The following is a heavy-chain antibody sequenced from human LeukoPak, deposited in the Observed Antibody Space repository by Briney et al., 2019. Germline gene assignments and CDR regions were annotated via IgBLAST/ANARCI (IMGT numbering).Heavy chain of an antibody. Sequence: ASVKVSCKASGYTFTGYYMHWVRQAPGQGLEWMGWINPNSGGTNYAQKFQGRVTMTRDTSISTAYMELSRLRSDDTAVYYCAREEAMVRGVSLFRTSFDYWGQGTLVTVSS. V-gene: IGHV1-2*02. J-gene: IGHJ4*02. CDR2: INPNSGGT. CDR1: GYTFTGYY. D-gene: IGHD3-10*01. CDR3: AREEAMVRGVSLFRTSFDY.